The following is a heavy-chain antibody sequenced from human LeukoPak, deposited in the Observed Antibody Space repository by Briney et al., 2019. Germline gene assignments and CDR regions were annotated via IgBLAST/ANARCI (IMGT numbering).Heavy chain of an antibody. CDR1: GGSISSRPYW. CDR2: IYFSGST. D-gene: IGHD3/OR15-3a*01. V-gene: IGHV4-39*01. J-gene: IGHJ4*02. Sequence: SETLSLTCTVSGGSISSRPYWWSWIRQPPGKGLEWIGTIYFSGSTFYHPSLEGRVSISADRSKNQFSLKLASVTAADTAVYYCARRAYGTGFDYWGQGTVVTVSS. CDR3: ARRAYGTGFDY.